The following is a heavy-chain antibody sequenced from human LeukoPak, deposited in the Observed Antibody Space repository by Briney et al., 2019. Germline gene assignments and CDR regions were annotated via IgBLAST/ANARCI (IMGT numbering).Heavy chain of an antibody. J-gene: IGHJ4*02. CDR1: GVTFSSFE. D-gene: IGHD4-23*01. CDR3: PREALRYGGFDY. V-gene: IGHV3-48*03. Sequence: PGGSLRLSCAASGVTFSSFEMNSGRQAPGKGLEWVSYISSSGTIYYADSVKGRFTISRDNAKNSLYVQMNSLRVEDTAGYYCPREALRYGGFDYWGQGTLVTVSS. CDR2: ISSSGTI.